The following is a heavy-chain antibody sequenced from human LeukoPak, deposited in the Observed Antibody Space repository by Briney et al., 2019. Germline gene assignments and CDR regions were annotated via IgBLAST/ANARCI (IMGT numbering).Heavy chain of an antibody. CDR2: INHSGST. CDR3: ARAGYCSGGSCGEGFDY. J-gene: IGHJ4*02. V-gene: IGHV4-34*01. CDR1: GGSFSGYY. Sequence: PSETLSLTCAVYGGSFSGYYWSWIRQPPGKGLEWIGEINHSGSTNYNPSLKSRVTIPVDTSKNQFSLKLSSVTAADTAVYYCARAGYCSGGSCGEGFDYWGQGTLVTVSS. D-gene: IGHD2-15*01.